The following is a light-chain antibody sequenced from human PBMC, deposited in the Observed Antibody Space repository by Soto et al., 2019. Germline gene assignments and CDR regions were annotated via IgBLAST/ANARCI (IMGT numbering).Light chain of an antibody. CDR2: AAS. CDR3: QLYGSPSWT. Sequence: EIVMTRSPVTLSLSPGERAPFFCSARPIVTSNYLAWYQQKPGQAPRILIFAASSWPSGIPDKFSGSGSGTDFTLTISRLEPDDFAVYYCQLYGSPSWTFGQGTKVDIK. J-gene: IGKJ1*01. V-gene: IGKV3-20*01. CDR1: PIVTSNY.